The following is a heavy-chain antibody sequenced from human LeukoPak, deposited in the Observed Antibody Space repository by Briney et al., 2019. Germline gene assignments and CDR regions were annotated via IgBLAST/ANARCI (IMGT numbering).Heavy chain of an antibody. CDR3: ARAGVAGTVYFDY. D-gene: IGHD6-19*01. V-gene: IGHV3-48*03. CDR2: ISNSGSTI. CDR1: GFSFSSYE. J-gene: IGHJ4*02. Sequence: GGSLRLSCAASGFSFSSYEMNCVRQAPGKGLEWVSYISNSGSTIYYADSVRGRFTISRDNARNSLSLQMNSLRAEDTAVYYCARAGVAGTVYFDYWGQGTLVTVSS.